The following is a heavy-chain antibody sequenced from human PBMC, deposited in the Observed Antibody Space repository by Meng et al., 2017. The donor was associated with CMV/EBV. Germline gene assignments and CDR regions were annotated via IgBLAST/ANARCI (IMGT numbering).Heavy chain of an antibody. CDR2: IFYNGNT. CDR3: ARENGGGYFDY. J-gene: IGHJ4*02. V-gene: IGHV4-39*07. Sequence: GSLRLSCTVSGASISSYTDYWGWIRQPPGKGLERIESIFYNGNTYYNPSLESRVTVSVDTSKNQFSLKLSSVTAADTAVYYCARENGGGYFDYWGQGMQVTVSS. CDR1: GASISSYTDY. D-gene: IGHD3-16*01.